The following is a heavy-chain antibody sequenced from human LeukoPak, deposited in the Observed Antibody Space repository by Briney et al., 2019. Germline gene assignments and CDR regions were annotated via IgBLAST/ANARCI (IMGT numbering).Heavy chain of an antibody. CDR2: ISYDGSNK. V-gene: IGHV3-30*18. J-gene: IGHJ5*02. Sequence: PGRSLLLSCAASGFPFSSYGMHWVRPAPGKGLEWVAVISYDGSNKYYADSVKGRFTISRDNSKNTLYLQMNSLRAEDTAVYYCAKDAYGSGSYYLNWFDPWGQGTLVTVSS. D-gene: IGHD3-10*01. CDR1: GFPFSSYG. CDR3: AKDAYGSGSYYLNWFDP.